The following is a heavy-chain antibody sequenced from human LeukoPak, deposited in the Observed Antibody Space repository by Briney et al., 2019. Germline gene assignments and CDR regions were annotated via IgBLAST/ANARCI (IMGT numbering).Heavy chain of an antibody. CDR3: VRDPIPGYPDYFDS. CDR1: GFGFNTYG. V-gene: IGHV3-30*19. D-gene: IGHD2-15*01. CDR2: MSIDGNTK. Sequence: PGRSLRLSCVASGFGFNTYGMHWVRQAPGKGLEWVAVMSIDGNTKYYADSVRGRFIVSRDNSRNTVYLQMNSLRLEDTALYHCVRDPIPGYPDYFDSWGRGTLVTVSS. J-gene: IGHJ4*02.